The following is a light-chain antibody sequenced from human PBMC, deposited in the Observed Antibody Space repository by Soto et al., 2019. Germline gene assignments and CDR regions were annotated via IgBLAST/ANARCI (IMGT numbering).Light chain of an antibody. J-gene: IGLJ1*01. V-gene: IGLV2-14*01. CDR2: EVT. CDR3: ATWADSLSGYV. Sequence: QSVLTQPASVSGSPGQSITISCTGTSRDIGNYNYVSWYQHHPGKAPKLMIYEVTSRPSGVSDRFSGSKSGMTASLTISGLQPEDEADYYCATWADSLSGYVFGTGTKVTVL. CDR1: SRDIGNYNY.